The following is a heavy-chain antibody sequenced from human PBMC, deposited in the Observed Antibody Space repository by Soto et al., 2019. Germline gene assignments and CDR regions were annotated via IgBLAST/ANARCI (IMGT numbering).Heavy chain of an antibody. CDR2: IYYSGST. CDR1: GGSISFPNYL. CDR3: ARDLGYYESSGYSL. D-gene: IGHD3-22*01. J-gene: IGHJ4*02. Sequence: SETLSLTCTVSGGSISFPNYLWLRIRKPPGKGLEWIGNIYYSGSTNYNPSLKSRVTISVDTSKNQFSLKLSSVTAADMAVYYCARDLGYYESSGYSLWGQGTLVTVSS. V-gene: IGHV4-61*01.